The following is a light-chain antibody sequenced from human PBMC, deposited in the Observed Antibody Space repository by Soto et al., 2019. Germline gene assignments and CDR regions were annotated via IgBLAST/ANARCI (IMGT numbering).Light chain of an antibody. Sequence: QYALTQPASVSGSPGQSIIISSTGTSSDVGGYNYVSWYQQHPGKAPKLMIYEVSNRPSGVSNRFSGSKSGNTASLTISGLQAEDEADYYCHSYTSSSTWVFGGGTKLTVL. CDR2: EVS. V-gene: IGLV2-14*01. CDR1: SSDVGGYNY. J-gene: IGLJ3*02. CDR3: HSYTSSSTWV.